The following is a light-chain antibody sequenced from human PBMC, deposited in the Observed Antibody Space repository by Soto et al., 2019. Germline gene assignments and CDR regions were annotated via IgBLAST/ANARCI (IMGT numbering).Light chain of an antibody. CDR3: QSYDSSLSAYV. V-gene: IGLV1-40*01. Sequence: VLAQPPSVSGAPGQKVTISCTGSSSNIGAGYDLHWYQQLPGTAPKLLLYGNSNRPSGVPDRFSGSKSGTSASLAITGLQAEDEADYYCQSYDSSLSAYVFGTGTKVTVL. CDR2: GNS. CDR1: SSNIGAGYD. J-gene: IGLJ1*01.